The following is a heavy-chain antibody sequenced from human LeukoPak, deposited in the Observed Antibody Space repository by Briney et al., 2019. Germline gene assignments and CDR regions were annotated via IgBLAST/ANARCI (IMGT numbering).Heavy chain of an antibody. CDR2: IYPGDSDT. CDR3: ARGERITIFGMVSGGYFDY. Sequence: GESLKISCKGSGYSFTSYWIGWVRQMPGKGLEWMGIIYPGDSDTRYSPSFQGQVTISADKSISTAYLQWSSLKASDTAMYYCARGERITIFGMVSGGYFDYWGQGTLVTVSS. J-gene: IGHJ4*02. CDR1: GYSFTSYW. V-gene: IGHV5-51*01. D-gene: IGHD3-3*01.